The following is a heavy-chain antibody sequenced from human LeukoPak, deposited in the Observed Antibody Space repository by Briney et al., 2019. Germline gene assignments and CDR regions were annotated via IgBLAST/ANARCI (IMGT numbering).Heavy chain of an antibody. CDR3: ARDSGFGESRKSYYYYYYMDV. V-gene: IGHV3-64*01. J-gene: IGHJ6*03. CDR2: ISSNGGST. Sequence: GVSLRLSCAASGFTFSSYAMHWVRQAPGKGLEYVSAISSNGGSTYYANSVKGRFTISRDNSKNTLYLQMGSLRAEDMAVYYCARDSGFGESRKSYYYYYYMDVWGKGTTVTISS. D-gene: IGHD3-10*01. CDR1: GFTFSSYA.